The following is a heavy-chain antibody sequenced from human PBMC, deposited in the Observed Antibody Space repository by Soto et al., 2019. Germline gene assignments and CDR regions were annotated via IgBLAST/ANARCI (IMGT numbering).Heavy chain of an antibody. D-gene: IGHD2-21*02. CDR3: AREDDGGDSLDV. CDR2: IYYSGST. CDR1: GGSISSSSYY. Sequence: SETLSLTCTVSGGSISSSSYYWGWIRQPPGKGLEWIGSIYYSGSTYYNPSLKSRVTISVDTSKNQFSLRLSSVTAADTAVYFCAREDDGGDSLDVWGQGTTVTVSS. V-gene: IGHV4-39*02. J-gene: IGHJ6*02.